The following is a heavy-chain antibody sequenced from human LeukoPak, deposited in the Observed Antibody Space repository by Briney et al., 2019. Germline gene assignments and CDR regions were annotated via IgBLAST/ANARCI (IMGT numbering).Heavy chain of an antibody. CDR3: AREVPAAPDAGFDP. CDR2: ISAYNGNT. V-gene: IGHV1-18*01. Sequence: ASVKVSCKASGGTFSSYAISWVRQAPGQGLEWMGRISAYNGNTNYAQKLQGRVTMTTDTSTSTAYMELRSLRSDDTAVYYCAREVPAAPDAGFDPWGQGTLVTVSS. CDR1: GGTFSSYA. J-gene: IGHJ5*02. D-gene: IGHD2-2*01.